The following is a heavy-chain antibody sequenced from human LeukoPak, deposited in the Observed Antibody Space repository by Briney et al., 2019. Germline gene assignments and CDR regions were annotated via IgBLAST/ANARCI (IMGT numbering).Heavy chain of an antibody. CDR2: ISAYNGNT. J-gene: IGHJ1*01. CDR3: ATERFGGREIQH. CDR1: GYTFTSYG. V-gene: IGHV1-18*01. D-gene: IGHD3-10*01. Sequence: AASVKVSCKASGYTFTSYGISWVRQAPGQGLEWMGWISAYNGNTNYAQKLQGRVTMTEDTSTDTAYMELSSLRSEDTAVYYCATERFGGREIQHWGQGTLVTVSS.